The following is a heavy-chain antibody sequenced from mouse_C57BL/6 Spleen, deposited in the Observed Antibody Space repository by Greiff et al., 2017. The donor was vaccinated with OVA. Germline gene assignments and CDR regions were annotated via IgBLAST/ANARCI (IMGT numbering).Heavy chain of an antibody. CDR1: GFTFSDYY. V-gene: IGHV5-16*01. Sequence: EVKVVESEGGLVQPGSSMKLSCTASGFTFSDYYMAWVRQVPEKGLEWVANINYDGSSTYYLDSLKSRFIISRDNAKNILYLQMSSLKSEDTATYYCARGGSPYAMDYWGQGTSVTVSS. CDR2: INYDGSST. J-gene: IGHJ4*01. CDR3: ARGGSPYAMDY.